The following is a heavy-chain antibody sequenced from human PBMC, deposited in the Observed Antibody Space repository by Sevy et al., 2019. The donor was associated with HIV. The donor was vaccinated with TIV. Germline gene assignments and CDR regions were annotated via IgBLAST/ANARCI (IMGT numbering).Heavy chain of an antibody. Sequence: SETLSLTCAVSGYSISSDDYWVWIRQPPGKGLEWIGNIYHSGNTYYNPSLKSRFTMSLDTSMNQFSLRLTSVTAADTAVYYCARTIRGNFETSATAFNIWGQGTMVTVSS. V-gene: IGHV4-38-2*01. CDR3: ARTIRGNFETSATAFNI. CDR1: GYSISSDDY. J-gene: IGHJ3*02. D-gene: IGHD1-7*01. CDR2: IYHSGNT.